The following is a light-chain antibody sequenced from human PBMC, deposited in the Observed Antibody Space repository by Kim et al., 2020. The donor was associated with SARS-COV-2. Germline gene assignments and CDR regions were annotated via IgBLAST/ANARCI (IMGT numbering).Light chain of an antibody. Sequence: QSALTQPASVSGSPGQSITISCTGTSSDIGGYNYVSWYQQYPGQAPKLLIYDVNKRPSGVSNRFSGSKSGITASLTISGLQAEDEADYYCSSSASSSTYVFGIGTKITVL. J-gene: IGLJ1*01. CDR2: DVN. CDR1: SSDIGGYNY. CDR3: SSSASSSTYV. V-gene: IGLV2-14*01.